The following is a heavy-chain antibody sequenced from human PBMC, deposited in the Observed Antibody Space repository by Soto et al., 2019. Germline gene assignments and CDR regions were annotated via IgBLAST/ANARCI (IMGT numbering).Heavy chain of an antibody. CDR1: GFTVSSNY. CDR2: IYSGGST. Sequence: GGSLRLSCAASGFTVSSNYMSWVRQAPGKGLEWVSVIYSGGSTYYADSVKGRFTISRDNSKNTLYLQMNSLRAEDTAVYYCARDLRGANLPSYYYYYMDVWGKGTTVTVSS. J-gene: IGHJ6*03. CDR3: ARDLRGANLPSYYYYYMDV. V-gene: IGHV3-66*01. D-gene: IGHD3-10*01.